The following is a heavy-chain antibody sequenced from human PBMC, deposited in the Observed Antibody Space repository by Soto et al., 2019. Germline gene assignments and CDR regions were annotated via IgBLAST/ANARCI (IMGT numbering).Heavy chain of an antibody. D-gene: IGHD2-21*02. CDR2: MNPNSGNT. Sequence: QVQLVQSGAEVKKPGASVKVSCKASGYTFTSYDINWVRQATGQGLEWMGWMNPNSGNTGYAQKFQGRVTMTRNTSISTDYMELSSLRSEDTAVYYCAALGDLNYYYGMDVWGQGTTVTVSS. CDR3: AALGDLNYYYGMDV. V-gene: IGHV1-8*01. CDR1: GYTFTSYD. J-gene: IGHJ6*02.